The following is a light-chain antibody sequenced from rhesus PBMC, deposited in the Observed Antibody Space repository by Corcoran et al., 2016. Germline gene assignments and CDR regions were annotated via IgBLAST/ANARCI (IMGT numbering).Light chain of an antibody. V-gene: IGKV1-25*01. CDR3: HHSYSTPYS. CDR2: EAS. J-gene: IGKJ2*01. Sequence: DIQMTQSPSSLSASVGDRVTITCRACQGITNDLAWYQQKPGETPKLLIYEASSLQSGIPSRFTGSGSGTYFTLTISSLQSEDFATYSCHHSYSTPYSFGQGTKVEIK. CDR1: QGITND.